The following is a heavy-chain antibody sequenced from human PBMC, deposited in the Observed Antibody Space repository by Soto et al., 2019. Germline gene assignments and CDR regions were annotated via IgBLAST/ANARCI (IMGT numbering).Heavy chain of an antibody. CDR1: GFTFRNYD. V-gene: IGHV3-13*05. CDR2: ISAAGDP. Sequence: EVQLVESGGGLVQPGGSLRLSRAASGFTFRNYDMHWVRQGTGKGLEWVSGISAAGDPDYADSVEGRFTITRENAQNSFFLQMNSLRVGDTAVYDCARTDRVFYGLDVWGQGTTVIVSS. J-gene: IGHJ6*02. CDR3: ARTDRVFYGLDV.